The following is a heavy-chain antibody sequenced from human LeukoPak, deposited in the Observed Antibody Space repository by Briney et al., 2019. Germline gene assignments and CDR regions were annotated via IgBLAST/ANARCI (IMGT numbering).Heavy chain of an antibody. D-gene: IGHD6-6*01. CDR2: IYIDGRT. J-gene: IGHJ5*02. Sequence: WDTLALIRTVSGGSLSTYSWNWFRQSPAKGLEWIGRIYIDGRTKYNPSLLGRLTISIDTSKNQFSLKLTSATAADTAVYYCARRIIEAREARATNWFDTWGQGALVTVSS. CDR3: ARRIIEAREARATNWFDT. V-gene: IGHV4-59*07. CDR1: GGSLSTYS.